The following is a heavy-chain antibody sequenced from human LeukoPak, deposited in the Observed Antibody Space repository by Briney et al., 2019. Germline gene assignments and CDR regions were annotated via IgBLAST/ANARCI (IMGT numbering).Heavy chain of an antibody. CDR3: ARPNPPPRDWNDVGWFDP. D-gene: IGHD1-1*01. V-gene: IGHV1-69*01. CDR2: IIPIFGTA. Sequence: SVKVSCKASGGTFSSYAISWVRQAPGQGLEWMGGIIPIFGTANYAQKFQGRVTITADESTSTAYMELSGLRSEDTAVYYCARPNPPPRDWNDVGWFDPWGQGTLVTVSS. CDR1: GGTFSSYA. J-gene: IGHJ5*02.